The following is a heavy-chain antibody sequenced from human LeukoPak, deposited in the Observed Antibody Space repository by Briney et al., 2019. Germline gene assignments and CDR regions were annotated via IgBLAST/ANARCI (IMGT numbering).Heavy chain of an antibody. V-gene: IGHV3-9*01. Sequence: PGRSLRLSCAASGFTFDDYAMHWVRQAPGKGLEWVSGISWNSGSIGYADSVKGRFTISRDNAKNSLYLQMNSLRAEDTALYYCAKESKISYGMDVWGQGTLVTVSS. J-gene: IGHJ6*02. CDR1: GFTFDDYA. CDR3: AKESKISYGMDV. CDR2: ISWNSGSI.